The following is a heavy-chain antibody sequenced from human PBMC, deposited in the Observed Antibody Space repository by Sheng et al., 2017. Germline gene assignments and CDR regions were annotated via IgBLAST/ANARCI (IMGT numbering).Heavy chain of an antibody. V-gene: IGHV3-64*01. CDR1: GFTFSSYA. CDR3: ARDRERNVDSPFDP. CDR2: ISSDGVTT. J-gene: IGHJ5*02. Sequence: EVQLVESGGGLVQPGGSLRLSCAASGFTFSSYAMHWVRQAPGKGLEYVSGISSDGVTTYHANSVKGRFTISRDNSKNTLYLQMGSLRAEDMAVYYCARDRERNVDSPFDPWGQGTLVTVSS. D-gene: IGHD3-9*01.